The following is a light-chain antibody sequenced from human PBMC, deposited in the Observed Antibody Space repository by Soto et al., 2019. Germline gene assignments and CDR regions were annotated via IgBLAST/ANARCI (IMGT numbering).Light chain of an antibody. J-gene: IGKJ4*01. CDR3: QQRYTTPLT. Sequence: DIQMTQSPSSLSASVGDRVTITCRASQSISSYLNWYQQKPGKAPKLLIYAASSLQSGVPSRFSGSGSGTDFTLTISSLQPEEFATYYCQQRYTTPLTFGGGTKVETK. V-gene: IGKV1-39*01. CDR1: QSISSY. CDR2: AAS.